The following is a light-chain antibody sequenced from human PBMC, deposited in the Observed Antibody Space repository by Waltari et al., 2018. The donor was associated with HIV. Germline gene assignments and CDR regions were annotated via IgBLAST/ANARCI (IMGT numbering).Light chain of an antibody. CDR1: QSVRSN. CDR2: DVS. V-gene: IGKV3-11*01. J-gene: IGKJ2*01. Sequence: EVVLTQSPVTLSLSPGERATLSCRASQSVRSNLAWYQQRPGQAPRLLIYDVSNRATDIPPRFSGSGSETDFSLTISSLEPEEFAVYYCQQRSNWPRTFGQGTRLEI. CDR3: QQRSNWPRT.